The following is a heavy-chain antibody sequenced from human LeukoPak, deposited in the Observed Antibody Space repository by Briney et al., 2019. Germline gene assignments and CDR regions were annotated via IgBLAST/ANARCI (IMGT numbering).Heavy chain of an antibody. D-gene: IGHD3-9*01. CDR1: GYTFTSYA. Sequence: VSVKVSCKASGYTFTSYAMNWVRQAPGQGLEWMGWINTNTGNPTYAQGFTGRFVFSLDTSVSTAYLQISSLKAEDTAVYYCARPHYDILTGYYYYYDMDVWGQGTTVTVSS. CDR3: ARPHYDILTGYYYYYDMDV. J-gene: IGHJ6*02. CDR2: INTNTGNP. V-gene: IGHV7-4-1*02.